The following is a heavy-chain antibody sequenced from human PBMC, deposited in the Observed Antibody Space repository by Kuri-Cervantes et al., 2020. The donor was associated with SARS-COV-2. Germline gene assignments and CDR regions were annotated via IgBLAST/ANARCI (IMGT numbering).Heavy chain of an antibody. CDR1: GFTFSSYS. Sequence: ESLKISCAASGFTFSSYSMNWVRQAPGKGLEWIGSIYYSGSTYYNPSLKSRVTISVDTSKNQFSLKLSSVTAADTAVYYCARVGTTVQDYWGQGTLVTVSS. J-gene: IGHJ4*02. D-gene: IGHD4-11*01. CDR2: IYYSGST. V-gene: IGHV4-39*07. CDR3: ARVGTTVQDY.